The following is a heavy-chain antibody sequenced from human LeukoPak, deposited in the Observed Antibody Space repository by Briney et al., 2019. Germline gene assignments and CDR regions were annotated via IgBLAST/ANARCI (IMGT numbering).Heavy chain of an antibody. D-gene: IGHD5-12*01. J-gene: IGHJ4*02. CDR3: ARNSGYDSDANFDY. CDR1: GFTFSSYE. Sequence: PGGSLRLSCAASGFTFSSYEMNWVRQSPGKGLEWVSYISSSGSTIYYADSVKGRFTISRDNAKNSLYLQMNSLRAEDTAVYYCARNSGYDSDANFDYWGQGTLVTVSS. V-gene: IGHV3-48*03. CDR2: ISSSGSTI.